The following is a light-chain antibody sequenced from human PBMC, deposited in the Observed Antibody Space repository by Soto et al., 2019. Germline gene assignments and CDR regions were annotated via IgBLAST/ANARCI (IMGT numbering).Light chain of an antibody. J-gene: IGKJ5*01. CDR2: DAS. V-gene: IGKV3-11*01. Sequence: IVLAQSPATLSLSPGERATLSCRASQSVSSNLAWYQQKSGQAPRLLIYDASNRATGIPARFSGSGSGTDFPLTISSLEPEDFAVYYCQQRSNWPTFGQGTRLDIK. CDR3: QQRSNWPT. CDR1: QSVSSN.